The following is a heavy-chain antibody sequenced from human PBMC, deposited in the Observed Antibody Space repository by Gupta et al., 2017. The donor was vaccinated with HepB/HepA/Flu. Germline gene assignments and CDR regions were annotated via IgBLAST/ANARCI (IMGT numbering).Heavy chain of an antibody. D-gene: IGHD6-19*01. CDR3: ARGLFGGWQWPAWSEYNWFDP. Sequence: QVQLVQSGAEVKKPGASVKVSCKASGYTFTSYDINWVRQATGPGLEWMGWMNPNSGNTGYAQKFQGRVTMTRNTSISTAYMELSSLRSEDTAVYYCARGLFGGWQWPAWSEYNWFDPWGQGTLVTVSS. V-gene: IGHV1-8*01. CDR1: GYTFTSYD. J-gene: IGHJ5*02. CDR2: MNPNSGNT.